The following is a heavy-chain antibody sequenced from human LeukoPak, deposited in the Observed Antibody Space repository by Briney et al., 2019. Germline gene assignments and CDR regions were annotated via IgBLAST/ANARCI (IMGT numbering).Heavy chain of an antibody. D-gene: IGHD5-18*01. CDR1: GYLFAANW. J-gene: IGHJ4*01. Sequence: GGSLRLSCAASGYLFAANWMSWVRQAPGKGLEWVANIKGDGSDAYYAHSVRVRVTNYRDNAKNSLYLQMNSMRVYDSAVDFCAASDTAKIRAPGYWGQGTLVTVSS. CDR2: IKGDGSDA. V-gene: IGHV3-7*01. CDR3: AASDTAKIRAPGY.